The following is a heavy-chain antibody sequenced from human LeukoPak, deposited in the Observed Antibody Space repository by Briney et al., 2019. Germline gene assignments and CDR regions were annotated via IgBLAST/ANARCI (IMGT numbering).Heavy chain of an antibody. CDR1: GFTFSNYW. J-gene: IGHJ5*02. CDR3: ARGHTDAAMSNWFDP. D-gene: IGHD2-2*01. V-gene: IGHV3-74*01. Sequence: GGSLRLSCAASGFTFSNYWMHWVRQAPGKGLVWVSRINSDGSSTSYADSVKGRFTISRDNAKNTLYLQMNSLRAEDTAVYYCARGHTDAAMSNWFDPWGQGTLVTVSS. CDR2: INSDGSST.